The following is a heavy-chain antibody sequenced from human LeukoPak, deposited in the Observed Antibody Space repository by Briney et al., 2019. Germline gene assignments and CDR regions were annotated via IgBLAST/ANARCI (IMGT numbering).Heavy chain of an antibody. Sequence: ASVKVSCKASGYTFTSYAISWVRQAPGQGLEWMGGIIPMFDKANYAQKFQGRVTITADKSTSTAYMELSGLRSEDTAVYYCTSRPFQPLLYPVYFDCWGQGTLVTVSS. D-gene: IGHD2-2*02. CDR2: IIPMFDKA. J-gene: IGHJ4*02. CDR1: GYTFTSYA. V-gene: IGHV1-69*06. CDR3: TSRPFQPLLYPVYFDC.